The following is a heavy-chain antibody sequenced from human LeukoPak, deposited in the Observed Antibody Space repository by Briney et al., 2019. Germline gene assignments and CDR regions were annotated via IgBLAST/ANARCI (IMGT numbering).Heavy chain of an antibody. CDR2: IYSGGST. V-gene: IGHV3-66*01. J-gene: IGHJ4*02. Sequence: PGGSLRLSCAASGFTVSSNYMTWVRQAPGKGLECVSVIYSGGSTYYADSVKGRFTISRDNSKNTLYLQMNSLRAEDTAVYYCARVWSGTGYLIDYWGQGTLVTVSS. CDR1: GFTVSSNY. CDR3: ARVWSGTGYLIDY. D-gene: IGHD3/OR15-3a*01.